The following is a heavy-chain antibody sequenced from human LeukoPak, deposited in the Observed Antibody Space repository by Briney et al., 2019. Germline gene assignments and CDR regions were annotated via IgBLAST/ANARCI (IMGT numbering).Heavy chain of an antibody. D-gene: IGHD2-15*01. CDR1: GGSISSYY. Sequence: PSETLSLTCTVSGGSISSYYWSWIRQPPGKGLEWIGYIYYSGSTNYNPSLKSRVTISVDTSKNQFSLKLSSVTAADTAVYYCARDQVAFDYWGQGALVIVSS. J-gene: IGHJ4*02. CDR3: ARDQVAFDY. CDR2: IYYSGST. V-gene: IGHV4-59*01.